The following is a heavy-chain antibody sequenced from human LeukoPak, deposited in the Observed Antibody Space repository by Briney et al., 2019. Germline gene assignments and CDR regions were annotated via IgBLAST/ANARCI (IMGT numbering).Heavy chain of an antibody. V-gene: IGHV1-18*01. J-gene: IGHJ4*02. Sequence: ASVKVSCKASGYTFTSYGISWVRQAPGQGLEWMGWISAYNGNTNYAQKLQGRVTMTTDTSTSTAYMELRSLRSDDTAVYYCARDVDRSRYYDSSGYYLDYWGQGTLVTVSS. CDR3: ARDVDRSRYYDSSGYYLDY. CDR2: ISAYNGNT. CDR1: GYTFTSYG. D-gene: IGHD3-22*01.